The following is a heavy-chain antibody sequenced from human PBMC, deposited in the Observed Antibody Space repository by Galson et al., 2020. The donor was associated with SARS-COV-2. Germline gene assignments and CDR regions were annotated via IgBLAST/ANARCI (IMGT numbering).Heavy chain of an antibody. Sequence: SGPTLVNPTQTLTLTFTFSGFSLSTTGVGVGWIRQPPAKALEWLALIYWDDDKRYSPSLKSRLTITKDTSKNQVVLTMTNMDPVDTATYYGAHIFLFWPAAANFDYWGQGTLVTVSS. J-gene: IGHJ4*02. CDR2: IYWDDDK. CDR1: GFSLSTTGVG. D-gene: IGHD2-2*01. CDR3: AHIFLFWPAAANFDY. V-gene: IGHV2-5*02.